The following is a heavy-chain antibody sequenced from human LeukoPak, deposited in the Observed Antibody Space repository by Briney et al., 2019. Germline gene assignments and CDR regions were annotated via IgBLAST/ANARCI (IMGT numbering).Heavy chain of an antibody. CDR3: ARDESSGGNNLDY. D-gene: IGHD6-19*01. Sequence: PGGSLRLSCAASGFTVSSNYMSWVRQAPGKGLEWVSVIYSGGSTYYADSVKGRFTISRDNSKNTLYLQMNSLRAEDTAVYYCARDESSGGNNLDYWGQGTLVTVSS. CDR1: GFTVSSNY. J-gene: IGHJ4*02. CDR2: IYSGGST. V-gene: IGHV3-66*01.